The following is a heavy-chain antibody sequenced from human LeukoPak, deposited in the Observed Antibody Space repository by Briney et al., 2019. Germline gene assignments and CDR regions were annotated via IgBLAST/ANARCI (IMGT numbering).Heavy chain of an antibody. D-gene: IGHD3-22*01. CDR1: GFTFSTYA. Sequence: AGSLRLSCAASGFTFSTYAMSWVRQAPGKGLESVSSISGSGGSTYNADSVKGRFTISRDNSKNTLYLQMNSLRAEDTAVYYCAKDLVDTSGYYYVGYFQHWGQGTLVTVSS. J-gene: IGHJ1*01. CDR2: ISGSGGST. CDR3: AKDLVDTSGYYYVGYFQH. V-gene: IGHV3-23*01.